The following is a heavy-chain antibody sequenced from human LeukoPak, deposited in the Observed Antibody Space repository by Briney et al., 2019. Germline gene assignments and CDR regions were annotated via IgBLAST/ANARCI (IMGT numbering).Heavy chain of an antibody. D-gene: IGHD5-18*01. V-gene: IGHV4-39*07. CDR3: ARGRYSYGLRQPSENWFDP. Sequence: PSETLSLTCTVSGGSISSSSYYWGWIRQPPGKGLEWIGSIYYSGSTYYNPSLKSRVTISVYTSKNQFSLKLSSVTAADTAVYYCARGRYSYGLRQPSENWFDPWGQGTLVTVSS. J-gene: IGHJ5*02. CDR1: GGSISSSSYY. CDR2: IYYSGST.